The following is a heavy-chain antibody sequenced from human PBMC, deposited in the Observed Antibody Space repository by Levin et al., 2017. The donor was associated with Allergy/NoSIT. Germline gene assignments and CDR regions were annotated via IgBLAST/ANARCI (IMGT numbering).Heavy chain of an antibody. J-gene: IGHJ3*02. D-gene: IGHD6-19*01. Sequence: QAWGSLRLSCAAPGFTFSSYTMNWVRQAPGKGLEWVSYISTSSSSIYYADSVKGRFTISRDNAKNSLYLQMNSLRAEDTAVYYCARDRVAVAGDDVFDIWGQGTMVTVSS. CDR3: ARDRVAVAGDDVFDI. V-gene: IGHV3-48*01. CDR1: GFTFSSYT. CDR2: ISTSSSSI.